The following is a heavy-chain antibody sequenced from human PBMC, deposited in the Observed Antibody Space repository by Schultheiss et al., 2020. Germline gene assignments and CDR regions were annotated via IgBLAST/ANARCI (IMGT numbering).Heavy chain of an antibody. D-gene: IGHD3-10*01. J-gene: IGHJ6*02. CDR3: ARALKFGELLPYYYGMDV. V-gene: IGHV4-39*07. CDR1: GGSISSSSYY. CDR2: INHSGST. Sequence: SATLSLTCTVSGGSISSSSYYWSWIRQPPGKGLEWIGEINHSGSTNYNPSLKSRVTISVDTSKNQFSLKLSSVTAADTAVYYCARALKFGELLPYYYGMDVWGQGTTVTV.